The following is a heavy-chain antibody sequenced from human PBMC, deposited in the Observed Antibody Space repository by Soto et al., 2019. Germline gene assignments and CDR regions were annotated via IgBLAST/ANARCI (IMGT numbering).Heavy chain of an antibody. J-gene: IGHJ6*02. V-gene: IGHV1-8*01. Sequence: ASVQVSCKASGYTFTSYDINWVRQATGQGLEWMGWMNPNSGNTGYAQKFQGRVTMTRNPSISTAYMELSSLRPEDTAVYYCARGLVNEYYYGMDVWGQGTTVTVSS. CDR3: ARGLVNEYYYGMDV. D-gene: IGHD6-6*01. CDR1: GYTFTSYD. CDR2: MNPNSGNT.